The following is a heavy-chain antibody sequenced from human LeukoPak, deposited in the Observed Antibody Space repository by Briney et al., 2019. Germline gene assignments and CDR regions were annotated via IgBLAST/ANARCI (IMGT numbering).Heavy chain of an antibody. V-gene: IGHV4-34*01. Sequence: SETLSLTCAAYGGSFSGYYWSWIRQPPGKGLEWIGEINHSGSTNYNPSLKSRVTISVDTSKNQFSLKLNSVTAADTAIYYCARDGAVDILTGYGAFYIWGQGTMVIVS. J-gene: IGHJ3*02. CDR1: GGSFSGYY. D-gene: IGHD3-9*01. CDR3: ARDGAVDILTGYGAFYI. CDR2: INHSGST.